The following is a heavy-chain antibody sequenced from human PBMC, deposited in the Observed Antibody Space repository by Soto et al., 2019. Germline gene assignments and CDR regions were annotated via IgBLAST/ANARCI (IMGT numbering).Heavy chain of an antibody. V-gene: IGHV1-58*02. CDR2: IVVSSATT. CDR1: GYTFTSYA. CDR3: AAGVTYDGNFDI. D-gene: IGHD5-12*01. Sequence: SVKVSCKASGYTFTSYAMHWVRQARGQRLEWIGWIVVSSATTNYAQKFQERVSITRDMSTRTAYMELRSLRPEDTAVYYCAAGVTYDGNFDIWGQGTMVTVSS. J-gene: IGHJ3*02.